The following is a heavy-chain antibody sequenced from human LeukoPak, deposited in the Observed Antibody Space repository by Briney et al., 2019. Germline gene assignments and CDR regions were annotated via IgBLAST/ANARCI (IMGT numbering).Heavy chain of an antibody. V-gene: IGHV4-34*01. D-gene: IGHD3-22*01. CDR1: GGSFSGYY. CDR3: ARSDPSGYYQDWYFDL. CDR2: INHSGST. Sequence: KPSETLSLTCAVYGGSFSGYYWSWIRQPPGKGLEWIGEINHSGSTNYNPSLKSRVTISVDTSKNQFSLQLSSVTAADTAVYYCARSDPSGYYQDWYFDLWGRGTLVTVSS. J-gene: IGHJ2*01.